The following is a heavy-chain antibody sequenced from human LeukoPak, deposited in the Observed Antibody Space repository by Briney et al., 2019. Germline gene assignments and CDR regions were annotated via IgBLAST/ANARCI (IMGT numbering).Heavy chain of an antibody. Sequence: GGSLRLSCVASGFTFSSYWMSWVRQAPGKGLEWVANIKQDGSEKYCVDSVKGRFTISRDSAKNSLYLQMNSLKAEDTAIYYCAKDPTDFDSSGQTYFDYWGQGTLVTVSS. CDR2: IKQDGSEK. V-gene: IGHV3-7*03. CDR3: AKDPTDFDSSGQTYFDY. CDR1: GFTFSSYW. D-gene: IGHD3-22*01. J-gene: IGHJ4*02.